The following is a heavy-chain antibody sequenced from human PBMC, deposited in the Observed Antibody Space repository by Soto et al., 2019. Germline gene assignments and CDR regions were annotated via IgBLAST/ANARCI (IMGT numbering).Heavy chain of an antibody. D-gene: IGHD3-22*01. CDR3: AKGNLYNFFSGSDY. CDR1: GFSVSSQS. Sequence: SCSPSGFSVSSQSMTWVRQPPGKGLEWVAVISTSGKDTFYGDSVKGRFTISRDSSNNIVYLQMNSLRAEDTAVYYCAKGNLYNFFSGSDYWGQGTLVTVSS. CDR2: ISTSGKDT. V-gene: IGHV3-23*01. J-gene: IGHJ4*02.